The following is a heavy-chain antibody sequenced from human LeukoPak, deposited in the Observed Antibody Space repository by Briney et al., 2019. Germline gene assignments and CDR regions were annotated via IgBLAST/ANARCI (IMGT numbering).Heavy chain of an antibody. CDR2: IYYSGST. CDR3: ARGIVGANAYFDY. Sequence: SETLSLTCTVSGGSISSYYWSWIRQPPGKGLEWIGYIYYSGSTNYNPSLKSRVTISVDTSKNQFSLKLSSVTAADTAVYCCARGIVGANAYFDYWGQGTLVTVSS. V-gene: IGHV4-59*01. J-gene: IGHJ4*02. D-gene: IGHD1-26*01. CDR1: GGSISSYY.